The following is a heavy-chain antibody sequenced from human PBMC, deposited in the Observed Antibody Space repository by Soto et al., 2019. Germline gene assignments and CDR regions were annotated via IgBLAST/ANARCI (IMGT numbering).Heavy chain of an antibody. V-gene: IGHV4-31*03. CDR1: GGSISSGGYY. Sequence: PSETLSLTCTVSGGSISSGGYYWSWIRQHPGKGLEWIGYIYYSGSTYYNPSLKSRVTISVDTSKNQFSLKLSSVTAADTAVYYCARDHNWNYKNWFDPWGQGTLVTVSS. CDR3: ARDHNWNYKNWFDP. J-gene: IGHJ5*02. CDR2: IYYSGST. D-gene: IGHD1-7*01.